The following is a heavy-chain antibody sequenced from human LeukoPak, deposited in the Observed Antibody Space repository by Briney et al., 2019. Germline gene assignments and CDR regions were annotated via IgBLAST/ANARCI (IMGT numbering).Heavy chain of an antibody. J-gene: IGHJ4*02. V-gene: IGHV1-8*02. D-gene: IGHD6-13*01. CDR2: MNPNSGNT. CDR1: GYTFTSYD. CDR3: ARGLAAAASRGGGSFDY. Sequence: ASVKVSCKASGYTFTSYDINWVRQATGQGLEWMGWMNPNSGNTGYAQKFQGRVTMTRDTSTSTVYMELSSLRSEDTAVYYCARGLAAAASRGGGSFDYWGQGTLVTVSS.